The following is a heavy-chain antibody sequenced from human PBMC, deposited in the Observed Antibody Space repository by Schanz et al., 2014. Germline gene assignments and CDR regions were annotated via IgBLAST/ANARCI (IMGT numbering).Heavy chain of an antibody. J-gene: IGHJ6*03. D-gene: IGHD4-17*01. V-gene: IGHV3-7*01. Sequence: EVQLVESGGGLVQPGGSLRLSCAASGFTFSSYWMSWVRQAPGKGLEWVANIKQDGSEKYYVDAVKGRFTISRDNAKNSMYLHVKSLRSEDTAVFYCARDGDRFYHNCYGDVWGKGTPVTVSS. CDR2: IKQDGSEK. CDR1: GFTFSSYW. CDR3: ARDGDRFYHNCYGDV.